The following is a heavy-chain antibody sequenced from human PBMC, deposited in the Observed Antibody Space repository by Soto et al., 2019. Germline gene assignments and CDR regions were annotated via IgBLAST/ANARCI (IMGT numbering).Heavy chain of an antibody. D-gene: IGHD6-19*01. CDR1: GYTFTSYY. J-gene: IGHJ4*02. CDR2: INPSGGST. Sequence: QVQLVQSGAEVKKPGASVKVSCKASGYTFTSYYMHWVRQAPGQGLEWMGIINPSGGSTSYAQKFQGRVTMTRDTSTSKVYMELRSMRSEDTAVYYCARDRPCIAVALYYFHYWGQGTLVTVSS. CDR3: ARDRPCIAVALYYFHY. V-gene: IGHV1-46*01.